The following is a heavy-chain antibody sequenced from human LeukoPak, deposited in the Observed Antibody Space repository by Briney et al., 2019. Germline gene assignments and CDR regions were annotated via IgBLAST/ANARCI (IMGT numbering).Heavy chain of an antibody. V-gene: IGHV3-30*14. CDR1: GFTFSGYA. Sequence: PGGSLRLSCAASGFTFSGYAMHWVRQAPGKGLEWVAVISYDGSNKYYADSVKGRFTISRDNSKNTLYLQMNSLRAEDTAVYYCASGSGSYRTPYYYMDVWGTGTTVTVSS. D-gene: IGHD3-10*01. CDR2: ISYDGSNK. J-gene: IGHJ6*03. CDR3: ASGSGSYRTPYYYMDV.